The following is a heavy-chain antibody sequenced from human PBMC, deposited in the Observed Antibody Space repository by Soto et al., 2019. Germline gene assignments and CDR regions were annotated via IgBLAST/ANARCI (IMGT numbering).Heavy chain of an antibody. J-gene: IGHJ4*02. D-gene: IGHD2-21*02. CDR1: GFPFRNYG. Sequence: QVQLVEAGGGVVQPGRSLRLSCAASGFPFRNYGMYWVRQAPGKGLEWVAVIWFDEKSIKYEDSAKGRFAITRNNSKDALNIQMNSFRFEDTSVYYCARNPGRDEPNDHWGQGTLVTVSS. CDR3: ARNPGRDEPNDH. CDR2: IWFDEKSI. V-gene: IGHV3-33*01.